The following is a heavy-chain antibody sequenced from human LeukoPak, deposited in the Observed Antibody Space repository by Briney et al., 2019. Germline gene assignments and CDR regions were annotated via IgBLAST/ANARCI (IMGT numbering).Heavy chain of an antibody. CDR2: ISYDGSNK. CDR3: AKDRYCSSTSCYSMDY. D-gene: IGHD2-2*01. Sequence: GGTLRLSCAASGFTFSNYGMHWVRQAPGKGLERVAVISYDGSNKYYADSVKGRFTISRDNSKNTLYLQMNSLRAEDTAVYYCAKDRYCSSTSCYSMDYWGQGTLVTVSS. CDR1: GFTFSNYG. J-gene: IGHJ4*02. V-gene: IGHV3-30*18.